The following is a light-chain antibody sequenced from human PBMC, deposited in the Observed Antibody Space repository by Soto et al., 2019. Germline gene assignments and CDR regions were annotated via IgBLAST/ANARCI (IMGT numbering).Light chain of an antibody. CDR1: QSVSSY. Sequence: EIVMTQSPATLSVSPGERATLSCRASQSVSSYLAWYQQKPGQAPRLLIYGASTRATGIPARFSGSGSGTEFTLTISSLQSEDFAVYYCHQYNKWPPTFGGGTKVEIK. J-gene: IGKJ4*01. CDR2: GAS. V-gene: IGKV3-15*01. CDR3: HQYNKWPPT.